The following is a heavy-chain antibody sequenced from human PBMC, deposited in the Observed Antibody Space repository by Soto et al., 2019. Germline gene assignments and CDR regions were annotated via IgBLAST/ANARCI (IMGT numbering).Heavy chain of an antibody. D-gene: IGHD3-3*01. J-gene: IGHJ3*02. CDR1: GGSISSYY. Sequence: SETLSLTCTVSGGSISSYYWSWIRQPAGKGLEWIGRIYTSGSTNYNPSLKSRVTMSVDTSKNQFSLKLSSVTAADTAVYYCARSLYYDFWSGYYTCFGAFDIWGQGTMVTVSS. CDR3: ARSLYYDFWSGYYTCFGAFDI. V-gene: IGHV4-4*07. CDR2: IYTSGST.